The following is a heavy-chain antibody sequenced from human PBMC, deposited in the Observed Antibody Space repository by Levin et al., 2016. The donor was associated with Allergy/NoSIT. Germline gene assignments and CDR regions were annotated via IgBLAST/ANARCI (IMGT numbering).Heavy chain of an antibody. J-gene: IGHJ6*02. CDR2: INTNTGNP. CDR1: GYTFTRYG. Sequence: ASVKVSCKASGYTFTRYGMNWVRQAPGQGLEWMGWINTNTGNPTYAQGFRGRFVFSLDTSVSTAYLQISSLKAEDTAVYYCARGLLSNGYNYYHMDVWGQGTTVTVSS. D-gene: IGHD5-18*01. V-gene: IGHV7-4-1*02. CDR3: ARGLLSNGYNYYHMDV.